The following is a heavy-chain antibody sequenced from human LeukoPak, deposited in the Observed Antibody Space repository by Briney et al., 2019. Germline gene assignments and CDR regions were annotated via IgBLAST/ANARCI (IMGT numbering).Heavy chain of an antibody. Sequence: PGGSLRLSCAASGFSFSSYNMNWVRLTPGKGLEWVSSITSSSTYTFYADSVKGRFTISRDNAKNSLDLEMNGLRDEDTAVYYCARESGWYDYWGQGTLVTVSS. J-gene: IGHJ4*02. CDR2: ITSSSTYT. CDR3: ARESGWYDY. CDR1: GFSFSSYN. V-gene: IGHV3-21*01. D-gene: IGHD6-19*01.